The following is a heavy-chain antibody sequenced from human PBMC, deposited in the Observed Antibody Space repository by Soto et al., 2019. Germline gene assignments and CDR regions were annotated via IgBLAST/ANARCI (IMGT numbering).Heavy chain of an antibody. Sequence: QVQLVQSGAEVKKPGASVKVSCKASGYTFTSYAMHWVRQAPGQRVEWMGWINAGNGTTKYSQKFQGRVTITRDTSASTAYMELSGLRSEDTAVYSCARDLGFGLSDYWGQGTLVTVSS. V-gene: IGHV1-3*01. J-gene: IGHJ4*02. CDR3: ARDLGFGLSDY. D-gene: IGHD3-10*01. CDR2: INAGNGTT. CDR1: GYTFTSYA.